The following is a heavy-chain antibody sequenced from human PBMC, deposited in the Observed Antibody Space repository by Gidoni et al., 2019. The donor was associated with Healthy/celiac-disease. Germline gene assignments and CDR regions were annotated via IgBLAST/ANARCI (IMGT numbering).Heavy chain of an antibody. V-gene: IGHV4-31*03. CDR2: IYYGGST. CDR1: CGSISSCGYY. J-gene: IGHJ4*02. CDR3: ARTQRGHVDY. Sequence: QVQLQESGPGLLQPSQTLSLTSTVSCGSISSCGYYWSWIRQHPGKGLEWIGYIYYGGSTYYSPSLKSRVTISVDTSKNQFSLKLSSVTAADTAVYYCARTQRGHVDYWGQGTLVTVSS.